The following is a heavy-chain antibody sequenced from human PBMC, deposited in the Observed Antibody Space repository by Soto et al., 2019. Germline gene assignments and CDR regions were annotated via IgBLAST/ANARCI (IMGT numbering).Heavy chain of an antibody. D-gene: IGHD2-15*01. Sequence: SETLSLTCTVSGGSISSGGYYWSWIRQHPGKGLEWIGYIYYSGSTYYNPSLKSRVTISVDTSKNQFSLKLSSVTAADTAVYYCASGTPARYCSGGSCYLDYWGQGTLVTVSS. CDR3: ASGTPARYCSGGSCYLDY. V-gene: IGHV4-31*03. CDR2: IYYSGST. CDR1: GGSISSGGYY. J-gene: IGHJ4*02.